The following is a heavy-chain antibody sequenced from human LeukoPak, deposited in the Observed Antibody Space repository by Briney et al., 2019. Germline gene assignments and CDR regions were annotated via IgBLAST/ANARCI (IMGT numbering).Heavy chain of an antibody. CDR1: GFTFSSYS. V-gene: IGHV3-48*01. Sequence: GGSLRLSCAASGFTFSSYSMNWVRQAPGKGLEWVSYISSSSSTIYYADSVKGRFTISRDNAKNSLYLQMNSLRAEDTAVYYCARDSGRFRLDYWGLGVLVTVSS. CDR2: ISSSSSTI. J-gene: IGHJ4*02. CDR3: ARDSGRFRLDY. D-gene: IGHD6-19*01.